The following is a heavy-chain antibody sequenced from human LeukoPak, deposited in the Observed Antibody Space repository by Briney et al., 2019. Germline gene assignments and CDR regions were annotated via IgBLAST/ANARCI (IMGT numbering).Heavy chain of an antibody. CDR1: GFTFSSYG. V-gene: IGHV3-30*02. J-gene: IGHJ5*01. CDR3: AKDGDYYDSSGYDS. CDR2: IRYDGSNK. Sequence: GGSLRLSCAASGFTFSSYGMHWVRQAPGKGLEWVAFIRYDGSNKYYADSVKGRFTISRDNSKNTLYLQMNSLRAEDTAVYYCAKDGDYYDSSGYDSWGQGTLVTVSS. D-gene: IGHD3-22*01.